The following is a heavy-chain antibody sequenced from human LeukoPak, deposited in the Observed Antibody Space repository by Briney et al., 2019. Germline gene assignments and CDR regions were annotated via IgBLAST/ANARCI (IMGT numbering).Heavy chain of an antibody. Sequence: GGSLRLSCVASGFTFSNFWMHWVRQAPGKGLEWVSAISGSGGSTYYADSVKGRFTISRDNSKNTLYLQMNSLRAEDTAVYYCAKDRAVYYDSSGYSIGYYFDYWGQGTLVTVSS. J-gene: IGHJ4*02. D-gene: IGHD3-22*01. CDR3: AKDRAVYYDSSGYSIGYYFDY. CDR1: GFTFSNFW. V-gene: IGHV3-23*01. CDR2: ISGSGGST.